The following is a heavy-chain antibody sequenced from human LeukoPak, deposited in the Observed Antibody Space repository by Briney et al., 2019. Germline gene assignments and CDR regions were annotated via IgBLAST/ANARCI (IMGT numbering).Heavy chain of an antibody. D-gene: IGHD3-3*01. V-gene: IGHV1-18*01. CDR3: ARNYDFWSGSLPFDY. Sequence: ASVKVSCKASGYTFTSYGTSWVRQAPGQGLEWMGWISAYNGNTNYAQKLQGRVTMTTDTSTSTAYMELRSLRSDDTAVYYCARNYDFWSGSLPFDYWGQGTLVTVSS. J-gene: IGHJ4*02. CDR1: GYTFTSYG. CDR2: ISAYNGNT.